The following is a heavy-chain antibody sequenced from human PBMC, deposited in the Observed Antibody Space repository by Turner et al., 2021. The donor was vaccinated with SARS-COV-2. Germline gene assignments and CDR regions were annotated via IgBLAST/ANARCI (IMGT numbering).Heavy chain of an antibody. CDR3: AGGVVAAEGDYYYYDGMDV. V-gene: IGHV4-4*07. J-gene: IGHJ6*02. Sequence: QLQLQESGPGLVKPSETLSLTCTVSGGSISSYYWSWIRQPAGKGLEWIGRIYTSGSTDYSPSLKSPVTMSVDTSKNPFSLKMTSVTAADTAVYYCAGGVVAAEGDYYYYDGMDVWGQGTTVTVSS. CDR2: IYTSGST. D-gene: IGHD2-15*01. CDR1: GGSISSYY.